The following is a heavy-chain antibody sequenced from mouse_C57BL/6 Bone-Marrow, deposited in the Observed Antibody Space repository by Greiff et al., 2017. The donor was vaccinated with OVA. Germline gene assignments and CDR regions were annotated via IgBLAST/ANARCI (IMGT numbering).Heavy chain of an antibody. CDR3: AREDYGSSYWYFDV. J-gene: IGHJ1*03. CDR1: GYTFTSYW. D-gene: IGHD1-1*01. V-gene: IGHV1-61*01. Sequence: VKLMESGAELVRPGSSVKLSCKASGYTFTSYWMDWVKQRPGQGLEWIGNIYPSDSETHYNQKFKDKATLTVDKSSSTAYMQLSSLTSEDSAVYYCAREDYGSSYWYFDVWGTGTTVTVSS. CDR2: IYPSDSET.